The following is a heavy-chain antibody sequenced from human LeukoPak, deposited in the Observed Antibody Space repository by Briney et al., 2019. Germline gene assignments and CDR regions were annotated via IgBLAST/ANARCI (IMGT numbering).Heavy chain of an antibody. V-gene: IGHV3-30*02. J-gene: IGHJ5*02. CDR1: GFTFRSYG. D-gene: IGHD3-16*01. CDR2: IRYDGSNK. Sequence: GGSLRLSCAASGFTFRSYGMHWVRQAPGKGLEWVAFIRYDGSNKYYADSVKGRFTISRDNSKNTLYLQMNSLRAEDTAVYYCATALGGERQNWFDPWGQGTLVTVSS. CDR3: ATALGGERQNWFDP.